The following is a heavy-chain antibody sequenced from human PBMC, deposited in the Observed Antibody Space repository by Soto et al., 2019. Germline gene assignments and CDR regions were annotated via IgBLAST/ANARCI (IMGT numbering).Heavy chain of an antibody. CDR3: ARPRNTDNGYYYGKDV. CDR2: IYPGDSDT. J-gene: IGHJ6*02. CDR1: GYSFTSYW. Sequence: PGESLKISCKGSGYSFTSYWIGWVRQMPGKGLEWMGIIYPGDSDTRYSPSFQGQVTISADKSISTAYLQWSSLKASDTAMYYCARPRNTDNGYYYGKDVWGQGTTVTVSS. D-gene: IGHD2-8*01. V-gene: IGHV5-51*01.